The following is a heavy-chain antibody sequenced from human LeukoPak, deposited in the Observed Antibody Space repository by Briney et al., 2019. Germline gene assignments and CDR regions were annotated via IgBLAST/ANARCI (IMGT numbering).Heavy chain of an antibody. D-gene: IGHD4-11*01. J-gene: IGHJ4*02. CDR3: ARDNYRKFDY. CDR2: MNEDGSEK. Sequence: GGSLRLSCAASGFSFSSYWMTWVRQAPGKGLEWVANMNEDGSEKYYVDSVTGRFTISRDNAKNSLYLQMNSLRAEDTAAYYCARDNYRKFDYWGQGTLVTVSS. CDR1: GFSFSSYW. V-gene: IGHV3-7*01.